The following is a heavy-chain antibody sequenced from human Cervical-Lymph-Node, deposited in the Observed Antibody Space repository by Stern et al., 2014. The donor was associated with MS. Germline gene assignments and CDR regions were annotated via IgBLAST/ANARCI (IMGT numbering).Heavy chain of an antibody. D-gene: IGHD5-24*01. CDR2: VTYNGTNQ. Sequence: VQLVESGGGVVQPGRSLRLSCSASGFTFKRYTMQWVRQPPGQGLEWVGVVTYNGTNQYYADSVRGRFTISRDNSKNILFLQMNSLRPEDSAVYYCAKYAETFDSWGQGTLVIVSS. J-gene: IGHJ4*02. CDR1: GFTFKRYT. CDR3: AKYAETFDS. V-gene: IGHV3-30-3*02.